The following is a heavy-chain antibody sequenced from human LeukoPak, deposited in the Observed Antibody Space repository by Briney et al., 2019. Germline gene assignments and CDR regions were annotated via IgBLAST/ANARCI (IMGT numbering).Heavy chain of an antibody. CDR1: GFTFSSYG. CDR2: IWYDGSNK. D-gene: IGHD2-2*01. V-gene: IGHV3-33*01. J-gene: IGHJ6*02. CDR3: ARDGLYCSSTSCYSHYYYYGMDV. Sequence: PGRSLRLSCAASGFTFSSYGMHWVRRAPGKGLEWVAVIWYDGSNKYYADSVKGRFTISRDNSKNTLYLQMNSLRAEDTAVYYCARDGLYCSSTSCYSHYYYYGMDVWGQGTTVTVSS.